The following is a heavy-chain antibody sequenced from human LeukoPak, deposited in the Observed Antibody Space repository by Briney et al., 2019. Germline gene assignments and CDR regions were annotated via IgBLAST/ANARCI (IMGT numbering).Heavy chain of an antibody. J-gene: IGHJ4*02. V-gene: IGHV1-69-2*01. CDR3: ATWSSSWYFDY. CDR2: VDPEDGET. D-gene: IGHD6-13*01. Sequence: GASVKVSCKASGYTFTDYYMHWVQQAPGKGLEWMGRVDPEDGETIYAEKFQGRVTITADTSTDTAYMELNSLRSEDTAVYYCATWSSSWYFDYWGQGTLVTVSS. CDR1: GYTFTDYY.